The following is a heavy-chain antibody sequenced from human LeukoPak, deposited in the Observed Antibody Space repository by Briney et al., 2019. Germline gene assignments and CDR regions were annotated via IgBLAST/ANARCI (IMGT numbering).Heavy chain of an antibody. Sequence: SETLSLTCTVSGGSISSYYWSWICLPPGKGLEWIGYLSKSGNTNYSPSLKSRVTIFGDTSKNQFFLKLSSVTAADTAVYYCARARYVNSFYAFDIWGQGTLVTVSS. CDR3: ARARYVNSFYAFDI. D-gene: IGHD3-9*01. CDR2: LSKSGNT. J-gene: IGHJ3*02. CDR1: GGSISSYY. V-gene: IGHV4-59*01.